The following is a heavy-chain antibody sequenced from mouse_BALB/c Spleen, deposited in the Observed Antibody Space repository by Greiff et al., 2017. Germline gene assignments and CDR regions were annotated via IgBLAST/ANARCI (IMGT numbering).Heavy chain of an antibody. V-gene: IGHV1-7*01. CDR1: GYTFTSYW. CDR3: ARLYYDYDGFAY. CDR2: INPSTGYT. D-gene: IGHD2-4*01. Sequence: QVQLKQSGAELAKPGASVKMSCKASGYTFTSYWMHWVKQRPGQGLEWIGYINPSTGYTEYNQKFKDKATLTADKSSSTAYMQLSSLTSEDSAVYYCARLYYDYDGFAYWGQGTLVTVSA. J-gene: IGHJ3*01.